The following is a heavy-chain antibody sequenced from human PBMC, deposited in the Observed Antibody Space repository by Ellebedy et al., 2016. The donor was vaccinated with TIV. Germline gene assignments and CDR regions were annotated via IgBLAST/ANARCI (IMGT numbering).Heavy chain of an antibody. CDR2: ISAYNGNT. CDR3: AITSRYSSSWSIHFDY. J-gene: IGHJ4*02. Sequence: AASVKVSCKASGYTFTSYGISWVRQAPGQGLEWMGWISAYNGNTKYAQKLQGRVTMTTDTSTSTAYMELRSLRSDDTAVYYCAITSRYSSSWSIHFDYWGQGTLVTVSS. D-gene: IGHD6-13*01. V-gene: IGHV1-18*04. CDR1: GYTFTSYG.